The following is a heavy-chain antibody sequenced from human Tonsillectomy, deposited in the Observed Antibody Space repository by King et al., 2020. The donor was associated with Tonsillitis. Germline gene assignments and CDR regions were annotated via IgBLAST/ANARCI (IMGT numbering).Heavy chain of an antibody. CDR1: GFSFDYYA. V-gene: IGHV3-9*01. CDR3: ARGAYSSSWTYRYNWFPP. D-gene: IGHD6-13*01. CDR2: VNANSSRK. Sequence: VQLVESGGDLVQPGGSLRLSCAASGFSFDYYAMHWVRHAPGKGLEWVSGVNANSSRKGYADSVKGRFTISRDNAKNFLYLQMNSLRGEDTALYYCARGAYSSSWTYRYNWFPPWGQGTLVTVPS. J-gene: IGHJ5*02.